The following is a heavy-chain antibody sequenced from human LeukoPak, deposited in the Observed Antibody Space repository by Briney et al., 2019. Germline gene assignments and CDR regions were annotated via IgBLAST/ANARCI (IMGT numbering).Heavy chain of an antibody. CDR3: AMSKVRGVTYYYYYYYMDV. D-gene: IGHD3-10*01. J-gene: IGHJ6*03. CDR2: IIPIFGTA. CDR1: GGTFSSYA. Sequence: SVKVSCKASGGTFSSYAISWVRQAPGQGLEWMGGIIPIFGTANYAQKFQGRVMITTDESTSTAYMELSSLRSEDTAVYYCAMSKVRGVTYYYYYYYMDVWGKGTTVTVSS. V-gene: IGHV1-69*05.